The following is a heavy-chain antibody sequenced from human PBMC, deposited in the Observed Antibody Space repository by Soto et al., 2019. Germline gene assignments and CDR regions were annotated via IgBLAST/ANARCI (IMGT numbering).Heavy chain of an antibody. V-gene: IGHV4-34*01. CDR2: INHSGSP. CDR3: ARGERNREGVRGRLSKSWWFDP. Sequence: QVQLQQWGAGLLKPSETLSLTCAVYGASFTGYYWTWIRQPPGKGLEWIGEINHSGSPNYNPSLGSRVTIAVDTPKNQFSLELSSVTGADTAVYYCARGERNREGVRGRLSKSWWFDPWGQGTLVTVSS. CDR1: GASFTGYY. J-gene: IGHJ5*02. D-gene: IGHD3-10*01.